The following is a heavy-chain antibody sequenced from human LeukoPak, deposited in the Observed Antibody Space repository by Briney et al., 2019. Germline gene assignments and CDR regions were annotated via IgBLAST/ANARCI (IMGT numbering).Heavy chain of an antibody. J-gene: IGHJ3*01. CDR3: ARGGEYYDFWSGL. Sequence: PGGSLRLSCAASGFTFSSYAMSWVRQAPGKGLEWVAVISYDGSNKYYADSVKGRFTISRDNSKNTLYLQMNSLRAEDTAVYYCARGGEYYDFWSGLWGQGTMVTVSS. CDR1: GFTFSSYA. CDR2: ISYDGSNK. D-gene: IGHD3-3*01. V-gene: IGHV3-30*04.